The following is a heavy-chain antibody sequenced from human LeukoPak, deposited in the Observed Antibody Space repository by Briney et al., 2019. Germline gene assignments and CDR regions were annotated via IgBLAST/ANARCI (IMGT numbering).Heavy chain of an antibody. CDR3: TRELGYSGYDFDY. CDR2: IRSKAYGGTT. V-gene: IGHV3-49*04. J-gene: IGHJ4*02. D-gene: IGHD5-12*01. CDR1: GFTFGDYA. Sequence: PGGSLRLSCTASGFTFGDYAMSWVRQAPGKGLEWVGFIRSKAYGGTTEYAASVKGRFTISRDDSKSIAYLQMNSLKTEDTAVYYCTRELGYSGYDFDYWGQGTLVTVSS.